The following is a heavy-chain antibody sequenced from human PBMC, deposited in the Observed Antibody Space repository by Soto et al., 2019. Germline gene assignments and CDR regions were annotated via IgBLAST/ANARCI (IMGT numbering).Heavy chain of an antibody. CDR2: TYYRSKWYN. CDR3: ARVKGTYSGSYHFDS. V-gene: IGHV6-1*01. Sequence: LSQTLSLTCAISGDSVSSDRAAWNWFRQSPSRGLEWLGRTYYRSKWYNDYAVSVKSRITINQDTSKNQFSLQLKSVTPEDTALYYCARVKGTYSGSYHFDSWGQGTLVTVSS. CDR1: GDSVSSDRAA. J-gene: IGHJ4*02. D-gene: IGHD1-26*01.